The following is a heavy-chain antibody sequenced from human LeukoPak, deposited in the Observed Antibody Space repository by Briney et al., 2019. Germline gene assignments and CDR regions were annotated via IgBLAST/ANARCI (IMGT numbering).Heavy chain of an antibody. D-gene: IGHD3-10*01. CDR3: ARDHGFGPSYYGPGSDYYMDV. Sequence: GASVKVSCKASGYTFTGYYMHWVRQAPGQGLEWMGWINPNSGGTNYAQKFQGRVTMTRDTSISTAYMELSRLRSDDTAVYYCARDHGFGPSYYGPGSDYYMDVWGKGTTVTISS. J-gene: IGHJ6*03. CDR2: INPNSGGT. CDR1: GYTFTGYY. V-gene: IGHV1-2*02.